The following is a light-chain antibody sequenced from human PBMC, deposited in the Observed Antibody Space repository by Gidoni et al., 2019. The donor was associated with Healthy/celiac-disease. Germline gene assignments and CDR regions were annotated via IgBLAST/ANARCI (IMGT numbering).Light chain of an antibody. V-gene: IGLV3-1*01. CDR1: KLGDKY. CDR3: QAWDSSTVV. Sequence: YEPTQPPSVSVSPGQTASITCSGDKLGDKYACWYQQKPGQSPVLVIYQDSKRPSGIPERFSGSNSGNTATLTISGTQAMDEADYYCQAWDSSTVVVGGGTKLTVL. CDR2: QDS. J-gene: IGLJ2*01.